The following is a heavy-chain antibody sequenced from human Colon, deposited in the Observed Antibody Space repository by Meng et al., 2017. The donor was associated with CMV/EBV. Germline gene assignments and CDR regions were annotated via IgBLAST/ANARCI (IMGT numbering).Heavy chain of an antibody. D-gene: IGHD2-15*01. Sequence: GESLKISCAASGFTFSDYYMNWIRQAPGKALEWVAYISNDGTTISYEDSVKGRFIISRDNTKNSLSLQMDSLRAEDTAVYYCARDQLKIFHSYYYGLDVWGQGTTVTVSS. CDR2: ISNDGTTI. CDR1: GFTFSDYY. J-gene: IGHJ6*02. V-gene: IGHV3-11*01. CDR3: ARDQLKIFHSYYYGLDV.